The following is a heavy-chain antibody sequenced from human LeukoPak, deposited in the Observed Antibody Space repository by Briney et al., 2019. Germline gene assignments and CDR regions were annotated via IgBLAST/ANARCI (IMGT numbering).Heavy chain of an antibody. CDR3: ARRTGYSSWWYNY. CDR2: INHSGST. CDR1: GGSFSGYY. Sequence: PSETLSLTSAVHGGSFSGYYWSWIRQPPRKGLEWIGEINHSGSTNNTPSPETRVTISVDTSKNHYSLKLSSVTAADTAVYYCARRTGYSSWWYNYWGQGTLVTVSS. V-gene: IGHV4-34*01. D-gene: IGHD6-19*01. J-gene: IGHJ4*02.